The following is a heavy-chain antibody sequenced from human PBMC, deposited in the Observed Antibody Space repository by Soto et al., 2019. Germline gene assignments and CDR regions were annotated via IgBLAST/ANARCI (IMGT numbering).Heavy chain of an antibody. CDR1: GFTFTSSA. D-gene: IGHD6-19*01. CDR3: AAGFRRSGCYIGGAGYYSMHV. Sequence: SVKVSCKASGFTFTSSAMQWVRQARGQRLEWIGWIVVGSGNTNYAQKFQERVTITRDMSTSTAYMELSSLRSEDTAVYYCAAGFRRSGCYIGGAGYYSMHVWGKGPTVTVSS. V-gene: IGHV1-58*02. CDR2: IVVGSGNT. J-gene: IGHJ6*03.